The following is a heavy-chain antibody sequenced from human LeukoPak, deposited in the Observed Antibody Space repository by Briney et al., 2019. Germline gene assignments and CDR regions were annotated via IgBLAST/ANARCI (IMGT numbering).Heavy chain of an antibody. J-gene: IGHJ6*02. CDR2: ISSSSSYV. CDR3: ARQDGHYYYYGMDV. CDR1: GFTFSSYS. V-gene: IGHV3-21*01. D-gene: IGHD2-15*01. Sequence: GGSLRLSCAASGFTFSSYSMNWVRQAPGKGLEWVSSISSSSSYVYYADSVKGRFTISRDSAKNSLYLQMNSLRAEDTAVYYCARQDGHYYYYGMDVWGQGTTVTVSS.